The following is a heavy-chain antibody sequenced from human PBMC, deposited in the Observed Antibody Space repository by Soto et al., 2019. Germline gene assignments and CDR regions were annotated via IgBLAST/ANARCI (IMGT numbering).Heavy chain of an antibody. CDR1: GGSISSSSYY. V-gene: IGHV4-39*01. CDR3: ASLPRDYGAFDI. Sequence: QLQLQESGPGLVKPSETLSLTCTVSGGSISSSSYYWGWIRQPPGKGLEWIGSIYYSGSTYYNPSLTSRVTISVDTSKNQFALKLSSVTAADTAVYYCASLPRDYGAFDIWGQGTMVTVSS. D-gene: IGHD4-17*01. J-gene: IGHJ3*02. CDR2: IYYSGST.